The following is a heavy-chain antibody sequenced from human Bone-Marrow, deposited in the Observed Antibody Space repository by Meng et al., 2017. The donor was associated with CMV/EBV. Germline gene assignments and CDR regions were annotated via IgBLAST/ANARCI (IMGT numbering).Heavy chain of an antibody. J-gene: IGHJ4*02. Sequence: SVKVSCKASGYTFTSYGISWVRQAPGQGLEWLGGVIPISGSPHYPQKFQGRVTMTTDESTGTAYMELSGLTSEDTAVYYCATDKQQLAYFFDYWGQGTLVTVSS. CDR3: ATDKQQLAYFFDY. CDR1: GYTFTSYG. D-gene: IGHD5-12*01. CDR2: VIPISGSP. V-gene: IGHV1-69*05.